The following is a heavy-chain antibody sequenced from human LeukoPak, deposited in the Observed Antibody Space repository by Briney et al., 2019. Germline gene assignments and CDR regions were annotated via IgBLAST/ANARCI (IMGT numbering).Heavy chain of an antibody. CDR1: GGSITSYY. J-gene: IGHJ4*02. CDR3: ARRSSSLFYFDY. D-gene: IGHD6-19*01. V-gene: IGHV4-59*08. Sequence: PSETLSLTCTVSGGSITSYYWSWIRQPPGKGQEWIGHIFYSGSTKYNPSLKSRVTISVDTSKNQFSLKLSSVTAADTAVYYCARRSSSLFYFDYWGQRTLVTVSS. CDR2: IFYSGST.